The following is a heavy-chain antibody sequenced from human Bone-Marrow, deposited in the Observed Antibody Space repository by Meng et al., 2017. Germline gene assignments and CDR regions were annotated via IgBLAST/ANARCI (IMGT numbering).Heavy chain of an antibody. V-gene: IGHV3-48*03. CDR1: GFTFSSYE. CDR2: ISTSGTTI. Sequence: GGSLRLSCAASGFTFSSYEMNWVCQAPGKGLEWVSYISTSGTTIDYADSVKGRFTISRDNAQNSLFLQMNSLRAEDTAVYYCARDPYVVVVAATTGSGYYFDYWGQGTLVTVSS. D-gene: IGHD2-15*01. J-gene: IGHJ4*02. CDR3: ARDPYVVVVAATTGSGYYFDY.